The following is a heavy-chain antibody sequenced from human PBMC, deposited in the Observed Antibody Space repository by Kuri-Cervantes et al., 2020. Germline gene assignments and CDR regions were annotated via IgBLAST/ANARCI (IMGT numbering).Heavy chain of an antibody. V-gene: IGHV3-74*01. Sequence: ETLSLTCAASGFTFSSYAMSWVRQAPGKGLVWVSRINSDGSTTSYADSVKGRFTISRDHAKNTLYLQMNSLRAEDTAVYYCAKALTGATNAFDIWGQGMMVTVSS. D-gene: IGHD1-20*01. CDR3: AKALTGATNAFDI. J-gene: IGHJ3*02. CDR2: INSDGSTT. CDR1: GFTFSSYA.